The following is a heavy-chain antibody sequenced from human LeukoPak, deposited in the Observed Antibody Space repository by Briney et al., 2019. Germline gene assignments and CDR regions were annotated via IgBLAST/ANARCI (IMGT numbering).Heavy chain of an antibody. V-gene: IGHV3-30-3*01. D-gene: IGHD2-15*01. Sequence: PGGSLRLSCAASGFTFSSYAMHWVRQAPGKGLEWVAVISYDGSNKYYADSVKGRFTISRDNPKNTLYLQMNSLRAEDTAVYYCARENVVYFDYWGQGTLVTVSS. CDR2: ISYDGSNK. CDR1: GFTFSSYA. CDR3: ARENVVYFDY. J-gene: IGHJ4*02.